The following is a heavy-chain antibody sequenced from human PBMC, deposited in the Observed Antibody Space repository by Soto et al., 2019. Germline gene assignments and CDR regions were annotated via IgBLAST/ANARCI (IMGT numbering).Heavy chain of an antibody. V-gene: IGHV3-48*03. CDR2: ISSGGSTV. CDR1: GLPFSNYE. CDR3: ARDRAAGGY. D-gene: IGHD6-13*01. J-gene: IGHJ4*02. Sequence: RGSLLVACAASGLPFSNYEMNWVRQAPGKGLEWVAYISSGGSTVHYADSVRGRFTVSRDNARNSLYLQMNTLRVEDTALYYCARDRAAGGYWGQGTLVTV.